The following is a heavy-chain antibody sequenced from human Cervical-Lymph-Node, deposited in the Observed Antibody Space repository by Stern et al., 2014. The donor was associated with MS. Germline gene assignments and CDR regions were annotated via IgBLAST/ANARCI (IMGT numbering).Heavy chain of an antibody. CDR3: AADVQQQLVRSEYFQH. CDR2: IVDGSGNT. Sequence: QLVQSGPEVKKPGTSVKVSCKASGFTFTSYAVQWVRQARGKRLEWIGWIVDGSGNTNYAQKFQERVTITRDMSTSTAYMELSSLRSEDSAVYYCAADVQQQLVRSEYFQHWGQGTLVTVSS. D-gene: IGHD6-13*01. CDR1: GFTFTSYA. V-gene: IGHV1-58*01. J-gene: IGHJ1*01.